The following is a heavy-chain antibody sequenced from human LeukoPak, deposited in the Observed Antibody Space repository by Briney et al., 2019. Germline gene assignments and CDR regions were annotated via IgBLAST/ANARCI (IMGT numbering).Heavy chain of an antibody. J-gene: IGHJ3*02. Sequence: GGSLRLSCAVSGFTFNNYGMNWVRQAPGKGLDWVSYISASRNSISYADSVKGRFTISRDNSKNTLYLQMNSLRAEDTAVYYCARDALVGATLNRWHAFDIWGQGTMVTVSS. CDR2: ISASRNSI. V-gene: IGHV3-48*01. CDR3: ARDALVGATLNRWHAFDI. CDR1: GFTFNNYG. D-gene: IGHD1-26*01.